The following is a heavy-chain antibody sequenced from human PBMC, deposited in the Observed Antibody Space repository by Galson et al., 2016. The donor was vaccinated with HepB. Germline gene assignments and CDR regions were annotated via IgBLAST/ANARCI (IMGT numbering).Heavy chain of an antibody. V-gene: IGHV6-1*01. J-gene: IGHJ6*02. CDR1: RDSASSHSST. Sequence: CAISRDSASSHSSTWNWIRQSPPRGLEWLERTYYMSKWNNDYALSVKSRITINPDTSKNQFSLQRNSVTPEDAAVYCCARVRSGYSGYVNPFYYGMDVWGQGTTVTVSS. CDR2: TYYMSKWNN. CDR3: ARVRSGYSGYVNPFYYGMDV. D-gene: IGHD5-12*01.